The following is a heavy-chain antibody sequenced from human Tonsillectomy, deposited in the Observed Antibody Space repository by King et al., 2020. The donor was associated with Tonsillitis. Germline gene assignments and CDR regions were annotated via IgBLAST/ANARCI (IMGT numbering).Heavy chain of an antibody. Sequence: VQLQESGPGLVKPSETLSLTCTVSGGSISSYYWSWIRQPPGKGLEWIGYIYYSGSTNYNPSLKSRVTISVDTSKNQFSLKLSSVTAADTAVYYFARGLVVVAAAYYYYYGMDVWGQGTTVTVSS. CDR2: IYYSGST. V-gene: IGHV4-59*08. J-gene: IGHJ6*02. CDR1: GGSISSYY. CDR3: ARGLVVVAAAYYYYYGMDV. D-gene: IGHD2-15*01.